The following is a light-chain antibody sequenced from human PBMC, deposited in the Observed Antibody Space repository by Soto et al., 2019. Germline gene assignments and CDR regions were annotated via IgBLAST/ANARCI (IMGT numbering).Light chain of an antibody. CDR2: DAS. CDR1: QDIRMY. V-gene: IGKV1-33*01. J-gene: IGKJ4*01. CDR3: QQYADLRS. Sequence: DIPMTQSPSSLSASVGDRVTITCQASQDIRMYLNWYQHKPGKAPKVLIYDASNLETGGPSRCSGSGSGTDFTFTISSLQPEDFATYYCQQYADLRSFGGGTKVDIK.